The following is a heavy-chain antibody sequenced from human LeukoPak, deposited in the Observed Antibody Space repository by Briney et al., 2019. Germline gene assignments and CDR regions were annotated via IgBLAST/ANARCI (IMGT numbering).Heavy chain of an antibody. D-gene: IGHD6-19*01. Sequence: SETLSLTCVVYGGSFSGYYWTWIRQSPGKGLEWIGEINHSGSTNFNPSLKSRVTISVDTSKNQFSLKLSSVTAADTAVYYCASISSGWVYHFDYWGQGTLVTVSS. CDR3: ASISSGWVYHFDY. CDR2: INHSGST. V-gene: IGHV4-34*01. CDR1: GGSFSGYY. J-gene: IGHJ4*02.